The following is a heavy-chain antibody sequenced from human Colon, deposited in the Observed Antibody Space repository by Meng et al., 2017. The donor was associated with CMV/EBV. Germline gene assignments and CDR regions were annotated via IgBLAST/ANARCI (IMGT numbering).Heavy chain of an antibody. Sequence: SETLSLTCTVSGASISSRSYYWGWIRQPPGKGLEWIGSFYSDGSTYYKPSLKSRVTISVDTSKNQFSLRLTSVTAADTAMYYCARIHYDSWSGYYRDYWGQGTLVTVSS. CDR1: GASISSRSYY. D-gene: IGHD3-3*01. J-gene: IGHJ4*02. V-gene: IGHV4-39*07. CDR3: ARIHYDSWSGYYRDY. CDR2: FYSDGST.